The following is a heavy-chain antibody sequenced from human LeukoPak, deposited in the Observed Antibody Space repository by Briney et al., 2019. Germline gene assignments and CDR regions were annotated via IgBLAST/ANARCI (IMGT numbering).Heavy chain of an antibody. J-gene: IGHJ4*02. D-gene: IGHD3-10*01. CDR3: ARADGSGSPLDY. CDR2: IYVAGRKDFDSGRT. Sequence: KPSEALSLTCIVSGGSISSGSYSWVWIRQPPGKGLEWIGTIYVAGRKDFDSGRTDVTPSLMSRVTMSVDTSKNQFSLKLSSVTAADTAVYYCARADGSGSPLDYWGQGTLVTVSS. V-gene: IGHV4-39*07. CDR1: GGSISSGSYS.